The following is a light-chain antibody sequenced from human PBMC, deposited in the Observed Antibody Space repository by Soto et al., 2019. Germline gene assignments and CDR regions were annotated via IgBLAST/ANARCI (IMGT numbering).Light chain of an antibody. CDR2: EVS. Sequence: QSVLTQPPSASGSPGQSVTISCTGSSSDLGGYSYVSWYQQHPGKAPKLMIYEVSKRPSGVPDRFSGSKSGSTASLTVSGLQAEDEADYYCSSYAGSSNVVFGGGTKLTVL. V-gene: IGLV2-8*01. J-gene: IGLJ2*01. CDR1: SSDLGGYSY. CDR3: SSYAGSSNVV.